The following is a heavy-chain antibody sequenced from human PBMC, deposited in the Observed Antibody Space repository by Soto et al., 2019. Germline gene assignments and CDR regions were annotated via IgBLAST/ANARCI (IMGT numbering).Heavy chain of an antibody. V-gene: IGHV4-34*01. CDR1: GGSFSGYY. D-gene: IGHD6-13*01. J-gene: IGHJ4*02. CDR2: INHSGST. CDR3: SREGGSSCYDY. Sequence: QVQLQKWGAGLLKPSETLSLTCAVYGGSFSGYYWSWIRQPTGKVLEWIGEINHSGSTNYNPSLKSRVTISVDTSKNQFSLKLSSVTAADTAVYYCSREGGSSCYDYWGQGTLVTVSS.